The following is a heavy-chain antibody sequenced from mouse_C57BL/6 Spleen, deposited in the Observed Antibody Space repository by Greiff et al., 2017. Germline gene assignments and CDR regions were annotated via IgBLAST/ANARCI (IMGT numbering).Heavy chain of an antibody. J-gene: IGHJ4*01. V-gene: IGHV1-4*01. CDR1: GYTFTSYT. Sequence: VQLQQSGAELARPGASVKMSCKASGYTFTSYTMHWVKQRPGQGLEWIGYINPSSGYTKYNQKFKDKATLTADKSSSTAYMQLSRLTSEDSAVXDCERFNDYDDGYAMDYWGQGTSVTVSS. CDR3: ERFNDYDDGYAMDY. D-gene: IGHD2-4*01. CDR2: INPSSGYT.